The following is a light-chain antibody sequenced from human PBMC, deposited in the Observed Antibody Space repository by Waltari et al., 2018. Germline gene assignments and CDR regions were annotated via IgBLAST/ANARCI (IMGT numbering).Light chain of an antibody. CDR3: SSYAGSINPYV. V-gene: IGLV2-8*01. Sequence: QSALTQPPSASGSPGQSVTISCTGTSSDVGGYNHVSWYQPLPGKAPKLMISEVTKRPSGVPDRFSGSKSGNTASLTVSGLQTEDEADYYCSSYAGSINPYVFGSGTRVTVL. J-gene: IGLJ1*01. CDR2: EVT. CDR1: SSDVGGYNH.